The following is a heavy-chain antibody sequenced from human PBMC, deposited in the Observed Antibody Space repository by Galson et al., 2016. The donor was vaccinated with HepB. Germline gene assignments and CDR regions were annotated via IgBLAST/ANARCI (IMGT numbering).Heavy chain of an antibody. J-gene: IGHJ5*02. CDR2: INPTGGST. CDR3: ARVDADYYDSSGYSRWFDP. D-gene: IGHD3-22*01. Sequence: SVKVSCKASRYTFTSYYMHWLRQAPGQGLEWIGMINPTGGSTSYAQKFQGRVTMTRDTSTSTVYMELSSLRSEDTAVYYCARVDADYYDSSGYSRWFDPWGQGTLVTVSS. CDR1: RYTFTSYY. V-gene: IGHV1-46*01.